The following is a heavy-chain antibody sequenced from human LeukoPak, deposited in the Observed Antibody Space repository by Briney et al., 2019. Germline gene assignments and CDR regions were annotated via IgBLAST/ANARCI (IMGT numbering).Heavy chain of an antibody. J-gene: IGHJ4*02. CDR3: ARDQEGRITMVRGVGGHFDY. CDR1: GFTFSSYA. Sequence: GGSLRLSCAASGFTFSSYAMSWVRQAPGKGLEWVSAISGSGGSTYYADSVKGRFTISRDNAKNSLYLQMNSLRAEDTAVYFCARDQEGRITMVRGVGGHFDYWGQGTLVTVSS. CDR2: ISGSGGST. D-gene: IGHD3-10*01. V-gene: IGHV3-23*01.